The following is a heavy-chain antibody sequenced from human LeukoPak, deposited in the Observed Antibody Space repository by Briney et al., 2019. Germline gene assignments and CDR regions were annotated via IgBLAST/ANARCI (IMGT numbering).Heavy chain of an antibody. V-gene: IGHV1-18*01. J-gene: IGHJ4*02. Sequence: ASVKVSCKASGYTFSSYSISWVRQAPGQGLEWMGWISAYNGNTNYAQKLQGRVTMTTDTSTSTAYMELRSLRSDDTAVYYCASIVGATNDFDYWGQGTLVTVSS. D-gene: IGHD1-26*01. CDR3: ASIVGATNDFDY. CDR1: GYTFSSYS. CDR2: ISAYNGNT.